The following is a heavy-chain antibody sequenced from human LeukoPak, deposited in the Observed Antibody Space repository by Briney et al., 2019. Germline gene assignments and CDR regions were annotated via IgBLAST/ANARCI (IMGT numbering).Heavy chain of an antibody. D-gene: IGHD3-16*01. J-gene: IGHJ6*02. CDR3: ARVWDYYGMDV. CDR2: ISSSSSYI. V-gene: IGHV3-21*01. Sequence: GGSLRLSCAASGFTFSSYGMNWVRQAPGKGLEWVSSISSSSSYIYYADSVKGRFTISRDNAKNSLYLQMNSLRAEDTAVYYCARVWDYYGMDVWGQGTTVTVSS. CDR1: GFTFSSYG.